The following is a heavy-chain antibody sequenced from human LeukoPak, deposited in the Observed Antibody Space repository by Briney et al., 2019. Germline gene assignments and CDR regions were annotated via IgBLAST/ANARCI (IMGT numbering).Heavy chain of an antibody. CDR1: GFTFSSYW. CDR2: INSDGSST. V-gene: IGHV3-74*01. Sequence: GGSLRLSCAASGFTFSSYWMHWVRQAPGKGLVWVSRINSDGSSTSYADSVKGRFTISRDNAKNTLHLQMNSLRAEDTAVYYCARGGYSSSWYPRPLYWGQGTLVTVSS. CDR3: ARGGYSSSWYPRPLY. J-gene: IGHJ4*02. D-gene: IGHD6-13*01.